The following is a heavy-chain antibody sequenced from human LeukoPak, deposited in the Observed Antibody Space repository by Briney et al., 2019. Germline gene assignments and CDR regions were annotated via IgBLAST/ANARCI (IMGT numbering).Heavy chain of an antibody. D-gene: IGHD1-14*01. V-gene: IGHV3-33*01. CDR1: GFTFGGYG. CDR2: IAYDGSRA. J-gene: IGHJ4*02. CDR3: TRYNNDHFDY. Sequence: LGGSLRFSCAGSGFTFGGYGMHWFRQTPGKGLEWVAVIAYDGSRAFYADSVKGRFTISRDNSKNTMSVQMDDLRAEDTAVYYCTRYNNDHFDYWGQGTLVTVSS.